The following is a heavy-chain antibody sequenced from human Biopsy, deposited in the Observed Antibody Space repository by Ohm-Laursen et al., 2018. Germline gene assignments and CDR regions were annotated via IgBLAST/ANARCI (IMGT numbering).Heavy chain of an antibody. CDR2: INCKTGAT. V-gene: IGHV1-2*02. CDR3: ARDPLNGHKHYDY. Sequence: SSVKVSCKASSYTFTDYNIHWMRQAPGQGLEWLGYINCKTGATNYAQKFQGTVTMTRDTSISTAYLALGSLRSADTAIYYCARDPLNGHKHYDYWGQGSLVTVSS. J-gene: IGHJ4*02. D-gene: IGHD2-8*01. CDR1: SYTFTDYN.